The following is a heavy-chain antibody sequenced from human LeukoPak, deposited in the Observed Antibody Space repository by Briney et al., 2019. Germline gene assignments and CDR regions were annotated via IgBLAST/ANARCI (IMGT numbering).Heavy chain of an antibody. CDR2: IYTSGST. Sequence: SQTLSLTCTVSGGSISSGSYYWSWIRQPAGKGLEWLGRIYTSGSTNYNPSLKSRVTISVDTSKNQFSLKLSSVTAADTAVYYCARVRDGYNHDYYYYMDVWGKGTTVTISS. D-gene: IGHD5-24*01. J-gene: IGHJ6*03. CDR1: GGSISSGSYY. CDR3: ARVRDGYNHDYYYYMDV. V-gene: IGHV4-61*02.